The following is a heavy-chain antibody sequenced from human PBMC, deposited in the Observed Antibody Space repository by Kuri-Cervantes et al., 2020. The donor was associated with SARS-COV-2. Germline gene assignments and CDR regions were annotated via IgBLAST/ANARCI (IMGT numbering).Heavy chain of an antibody. J-gene: IGHJ3*02. D-gene: IGHD2-2*01. V-gene: IGHV3-23*01. CDR2: ISGSGGST. Sequence: GESLKISCAASGFTFSSYGMHWVRQAPGKGLEWVSAISGSGGSTYYADSVKGRFTTSRDNSKNTLYLQMNSLRAEDTAVYYCAKDEEEVVFDIWGQGTMVTVSS. CDR3: AKDEEEVVFDI. CDR1: GFTFSSYG.